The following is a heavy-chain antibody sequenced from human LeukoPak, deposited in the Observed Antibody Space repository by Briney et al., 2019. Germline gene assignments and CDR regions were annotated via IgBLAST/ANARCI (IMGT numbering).Heavy chain of an antibody. Sequence: SETLSLTCTVSADSISNYYWTWLRQPPGKGLEWIGSIYYSGSTYYNPSLKSRVTISVDTSKNQFSLKLSSVTAADTAVYYCASRIAAAVWGQGTLVTVSS. CDR2: IYYSGST. CDR1: ADSISNYY. CDR3: ASRIAAAV. J-gene: IGHJ4*02. D-gene: IGHD6-13*01. V-gene: IGHV4-59*05.